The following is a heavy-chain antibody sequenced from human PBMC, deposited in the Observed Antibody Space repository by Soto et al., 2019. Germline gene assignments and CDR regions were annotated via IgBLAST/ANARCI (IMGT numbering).Heavy chain of an antibody. D-gene: IGHD5-18*01. J-gene: IGHJ6*02. CDR2: IYYSGST. V-gene: IGHV4-30-4*01. CDR1: GSTIPRGDYF. CDR3: GRGQTAIDV. Sequence: SENLSLTCSVSGSTIPRGDYFWSWVRQSPGKGLEWLGYIYYSGSTYYNPSLKGRVMMTIDTSKHQFSLNLSSVTAADTAVFYCGRGQTAIDVWGQGTTVT.